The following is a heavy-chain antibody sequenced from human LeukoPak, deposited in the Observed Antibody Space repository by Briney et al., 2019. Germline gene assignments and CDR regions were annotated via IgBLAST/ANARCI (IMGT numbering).Heavy chain of an antibody. Sequence: SETLSLTCTVSGGSISSSSCSWGWIRQPPGKGLEWIGSIYYSGSTYYNPSLKSRVTISVDTSKNQFSLKLSSVTAADTAVYYCARGSNLVKWGQGTLVTVSS. CDR1: GGSISSSSCS. D-gene: IGHD4-4*01. CDR3: ARGSNLVK. J-gene: IGHJ4*02. CDR2: IYYSGST. V-gene: IGHV4-39*07.